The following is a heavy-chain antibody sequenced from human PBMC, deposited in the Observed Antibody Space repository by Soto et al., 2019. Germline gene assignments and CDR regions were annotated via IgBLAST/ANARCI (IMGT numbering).Heavy chain of an antibody. Sequence: ASVKVSCKASGYTFTRYGIIWVRQAPGQGLEWMGWISAYNGNTNYAQKLQGRVTMTTDTSTSTAYMELRSLRSDDTAVYYCARSGIVATIYTPDYWGQGTLVTVSS. CDR1: GYTFTRYG. V-gene: IGHV1-18*01. D-gene: IGHD5-12*01. J-gene: IGHJ4*02. CDR2: ISAYNGNT. CDR3: ARSGIVATIYTPDY.